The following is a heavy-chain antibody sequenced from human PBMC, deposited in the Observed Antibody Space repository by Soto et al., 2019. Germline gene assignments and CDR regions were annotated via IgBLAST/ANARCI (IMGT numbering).Heavy chain of an antibody. CDR2: ISYSGST. CDR1: GGSIITGTYY. V-gene: IGHV4-39*01. D-gene: IGHD5-12*01. CDR3: ARGQEGIVATQ. Sequence: SETLSLTCTVSGGSIITGTYYWGWIRQPPGKGLEWIGTISYSGSTYYNPSLKSRVTISVDTSKNQFSLKLNSVTAADTAVYYCARGQEGIVATQWDQGALVTVSS. J-gene: IGHJ4*02.